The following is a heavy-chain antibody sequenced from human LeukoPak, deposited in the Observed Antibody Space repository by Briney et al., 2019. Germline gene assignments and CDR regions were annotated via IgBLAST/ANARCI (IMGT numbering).Heavy chain of an antibody. Sequence: SVKVSCKASGGTFSSYAISWVRQAPGQGLEWMGGIIPIFGTANYAQKFQGRVTITADKSTSTAYMELSSLRSDDTAVYYCARDVDTAMVTLPSYWGQGTLVTVSS. CDR3: ARDVDTAMVTLPSY. CDR2: IIPIFGTA. CDR1: GGTFSSYA. D-gene: IGHD5-18*01. J-gene: IGHJ4*02. V-gene: IGHV1-69*06.